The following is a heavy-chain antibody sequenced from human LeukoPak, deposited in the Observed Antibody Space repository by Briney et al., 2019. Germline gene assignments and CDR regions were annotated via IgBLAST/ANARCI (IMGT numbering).Heavy chain of an antibody. CDR1: GFTFSSYW. D-gene: IGHD1-26*01. CDR3: AREFGALWSGWELLRYFDY. V-gene: IGHV3-74*01. J-gene: IGHJ4*02. Sequence: GGSLRLSCAASGFTFSSYWMHWVRQAPGKGLVWVSRINSDGSSTSYADSVKGRFTISRDNAKNTLYLQMNSLRAEDTAVYYCAREFGALWSGWELLRYFDYWGQGTLVTVSS. CDR2: INSDGSST.